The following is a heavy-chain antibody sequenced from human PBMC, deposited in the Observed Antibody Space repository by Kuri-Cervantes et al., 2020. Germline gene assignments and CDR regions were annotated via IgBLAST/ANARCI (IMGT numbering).Heavy chain of an antibody. Sequence: ETLSLTCAASGFTFSSYAMSWVRQAPGKGLEWVTNINQDGSDKYYVDSVKGRFTISRDNAKNSLYLQMNSLRAEDTAVYYCLVRGISRPYWGQGTLVTVSS. J-gene: IGHJ4*02. V-gene: IGHV3-7*01. CDR3: LVRGISRPY. CDR1: GFTFSSYA. CDR2: INQDGSDK. D-gene: IGHD3-10*01.